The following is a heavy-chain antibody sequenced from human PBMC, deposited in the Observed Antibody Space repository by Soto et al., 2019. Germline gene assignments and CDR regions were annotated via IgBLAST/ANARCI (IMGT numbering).Heavy chain of an antibody. J-gene: IGHJ6*02. CDR1: GITLSSYT. Sequence: PGGSLRLSCAASGITLSSYTMSWVRQAPRKELEWVSTISGSGGSTYYADSVKGRFTIPRDDSKNTLYQQMNSLRAEDTAVYYCASGLELRLQINDYYYYGMDVWGQGTTVTVPS. CDR2: ISGSGGST. CDR3: ASGLELRLQINDYYYYGMDV. D-gene: IGHD1-7*01. V-gene: IGHV3-23*01.